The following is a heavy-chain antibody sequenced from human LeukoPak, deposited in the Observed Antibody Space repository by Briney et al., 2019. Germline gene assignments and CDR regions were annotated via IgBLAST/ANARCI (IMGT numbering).Heavy chain of an antibody. CDR1: GGTFSSYA. J-gene: IGHJ6*04. CDR2: IIPIFGTA. V-gene: IGHV1-69*05. CDR3: ARNAFRYGPQGDV. D-gene: IGHD5-18*01. Sequence: ASVKVSCKASGGTFSSYAISWVRQAPGQGLEWMGGIIPIFGTANYAQKFQGRVTITTDESTSTAYMELSSLRSEDTAVYYCARNAFRYGPQGDVWGKGTTVTVSS.